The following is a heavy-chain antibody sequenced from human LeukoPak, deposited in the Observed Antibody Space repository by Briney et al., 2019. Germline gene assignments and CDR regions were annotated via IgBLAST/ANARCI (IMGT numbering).Heavy chain of an antibody. CDR2: ISSSSSYI. Sequence: GGSLRLSCAASGFTFSSYSMNWVRQAPGKGLEWVSSISSSSSYIYYADSVKGRFTISRDNAKNSLYLQMNSLRAEDMAVYYCARDIGIVGATIDYWGQGTLVTVSS. D-gene: IGHD1-26*01. J-gene: IGHJ4*02. V-gene: IGHV3-21*01. CDR3: ARDIGIVGATIDY. CDR1: GFTFSSYS.